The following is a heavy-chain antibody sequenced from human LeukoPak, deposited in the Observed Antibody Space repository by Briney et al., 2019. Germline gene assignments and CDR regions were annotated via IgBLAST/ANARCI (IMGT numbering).Heavy chain of an antibody. CDR3: ARTLAYAYFSGDCHEAFDI. Sequence: SETLSLTCTASGGSISSYYWSWIRQPPGKGPEWVGTIYYSGGTKYNPSLKSRVTISVDKSTNQVSLQLSTVRAADTAVKYCARTLAYAYFSGDCHEAFDIWGQGTMVTVSS. J-gene: IGHJ3*02. CDR2: IYYSGGT. V-gene: IGHV4-59*12. D-gene: IGHD2-21*02. CDR1: GGSISSYY.